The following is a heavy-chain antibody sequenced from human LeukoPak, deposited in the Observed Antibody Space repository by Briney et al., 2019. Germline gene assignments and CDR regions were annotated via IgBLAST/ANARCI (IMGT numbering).Heavy chain of an antibody. V-gene: IGHV4-59*01. D-gene: IGHD4-17*01. Sequence: SETLSLTCTASGGTFSSYYWSWVRQPPGKGLEWIGYIYYSGSTSYNPSLMSRVTISVDTSKHQFSLKLSSVTAADTAVYYCASFPFGQILVYGDYIRDYWGQGTLVTVSS. CDR1: GGTFSSYY. CDR2: IYYSGST. CDR3: ASFPFGQILVYGDYIRDY. J-gene: IGHJ4*02.